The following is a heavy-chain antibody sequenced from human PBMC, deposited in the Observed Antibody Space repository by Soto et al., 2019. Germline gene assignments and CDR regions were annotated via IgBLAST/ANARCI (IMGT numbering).Heavy chain of an antibody. D-gene: IGHD6-13*01. CDR3: ARDRTRIAAPGHYYYYGMDV. J-gene: IGHJ6*02. CDR1: GFTFSSYA. CDR2: ISYDGSNK. Sequence: TGGSLRLSCAASGFTFSSYAMHWVRQAPGKGLEWVAVISYDGSNKYYADSVKGRFTISRDNSKNTLYLQMNSLRAEDTAVYYCARDRTRIAAPGHYYYYGMDVWGQGTTVTVSS. V-gene: IGHV3-30-3*01.